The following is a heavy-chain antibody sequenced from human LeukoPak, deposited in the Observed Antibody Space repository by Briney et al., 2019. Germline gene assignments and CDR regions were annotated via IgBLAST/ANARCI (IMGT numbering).Heavy chain of an antibody. V-gene: IGHV3-23*01. D-gene: IGHD2-15*01. CDR3: ARHLATSGSYPLDY. J-gene: IGHJ4*02. CDR1: GFTFINYA. CDR2: ICGNAACT. Sequence: GGSLRLSCAASGFTFINYAMSWVRQAPGRGLEWVSVICGNAACTYYADSVKGRFIISRDNSKNPMYLYLQMNSLRAEDTAVYYCARHLATSGSYPLDYWGQGTPVTVSS.